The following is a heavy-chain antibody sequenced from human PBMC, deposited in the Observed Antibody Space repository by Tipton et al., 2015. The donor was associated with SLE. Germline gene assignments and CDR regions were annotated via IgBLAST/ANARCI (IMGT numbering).Heavy chain of an antibody. CDR3: AREYQGRFYVNGAFDV. V-gene: IGHV3-7*01. CDR1: RFTFSSNW. Sequence: SLRLSCTTSRFTFSSNWMSWVRQAPGKGLEWVAQIREDGSEEYYVDFVKGRFTIDRDHAKNSLYLEMNNLRVEETAVYYCAREYQGRFYVNGAFDVWGQGTMVTVSS. CDR2: IREDGSEE. D-gene: IGHD1-26*01. J-gene: IGHJ3*01.